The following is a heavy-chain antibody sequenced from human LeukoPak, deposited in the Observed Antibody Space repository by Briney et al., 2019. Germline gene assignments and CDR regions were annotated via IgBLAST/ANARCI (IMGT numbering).Heavy chain of an antibody. D-gene: IGHD4-11*01. CDR1: GFSFSSFG. CDR3: ARGARLQPMGEF. Sequence: GGSLRLSCAASGFSFSSFGMSWVRQAPGRGLQWVSSISGDGRDTFYADSVKGRVTVSRDNSKTTMFLQMNSLRVEDTALYYCARGARLQPMGEFWGQGTLVTVSS. V-gene: IGHV3-23*01. J-gene: IGHJ4*02. CDR2: ISGDGRDT.